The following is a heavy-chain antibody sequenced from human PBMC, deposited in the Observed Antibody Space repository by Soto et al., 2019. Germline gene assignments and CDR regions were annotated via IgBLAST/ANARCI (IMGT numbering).Heavy chain of an antibody. V-gene: IGHV2-5*02. J-gene: IGHJ6*02. CDR1: GFSLSTSGVG. CDR3: THHGYYSYGMDV. CDR2: IFWDDDK. Sequence: QITLKESGPTLVKPTQTLTLTCTFSGFSLSTSGVGVGWIRQPPGKALEWLALIFWDDDKRYSPSLKSRLTIHKDTSKNQVVLTMTNMDPVDAATYYCTHHGYYSYGMDVWGQGTTVTVSS.